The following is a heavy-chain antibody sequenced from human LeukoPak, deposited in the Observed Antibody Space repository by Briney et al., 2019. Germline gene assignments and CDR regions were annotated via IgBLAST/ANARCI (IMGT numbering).Heavy chain of an antibody. CDR3: TRIYDSSGKGYYYYMDV. Sequence: GGSLKLSCAASGFTFSGSAMHWVRQASGKGLEWVGRISSKANSYASAYAASVKGRFTISRDDSKNTAYLQMNSLKTEDTAVYYCTRIYDSSGKGYYYYMDVWGKGTTVTVSS. D-gene: IGHD3-22*01. CDR2: ISSKANSYAS. J-gene: IGHJ6*03. V-gene: IGHV3-73*01. CDR1: GFTFSGSA.